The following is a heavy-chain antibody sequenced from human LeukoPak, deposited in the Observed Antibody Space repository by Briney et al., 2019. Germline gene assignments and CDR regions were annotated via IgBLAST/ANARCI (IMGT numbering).Heavy chain of an antibody. CDR1: GGSISSTNW. Sequence: SETLSLTCGGSGGSISSTNWWSWVRQPPGQGLEWIGEISLSGLTNYNPSLKSRVTMSLDKSKNHLSLNLTSVTAADTAVYYCSRESGAFSPFGYWGQGTLVTVSS. CDR3: SRESGAFSPFGY. CDR2: ISLSGLT. V-gene: IGHV4-4*02. D-gene: IGHD1-26*01. J-gene: IGHJ4*02.